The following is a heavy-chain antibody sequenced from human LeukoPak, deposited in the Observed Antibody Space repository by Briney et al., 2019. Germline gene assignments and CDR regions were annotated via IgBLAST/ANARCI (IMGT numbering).Heavy chain of an antibody. CDR2: ISGSGGST. D-gene: IGHD1-26*01. Sequence: PGGSLRLSCAASGFTSSSYAMSWVRQAPGKGLEWVSAISGSGGSTYYADSVKGRFTISRDNSKNTLYLQMNSLRAEDTAVYYCAKDLYSGSYPGPYNWFDPWGQGTLVTVSS. V-gene: IGHV3-23*01. J-gene: IGHJ5*02. CDR3: AKDLYSGSYPGPYNWFDP. CDR1: GFTSSSYA.